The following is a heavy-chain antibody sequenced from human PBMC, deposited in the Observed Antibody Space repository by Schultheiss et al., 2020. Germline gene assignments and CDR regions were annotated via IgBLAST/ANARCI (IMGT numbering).Heavy chain of an antibody. CDR1: GFTFSSYW. J-gene: IGHJ4*02. CDR2: INSDGSST. V-gene: IGHV3-74*01. D-gene: IGHD3-10*01. CDR3: ARVGYMVQDALFDY. Sequence: GGSLRLSCAASGFTFSSYWMSWVRQAPGKGLVWVSRINSDGSSTYYADSVKGRFTISRDNSKNTLYLQMNSLRAEDTAVYYCARVGYMVQDALFDYWGQGTLVTVSS.